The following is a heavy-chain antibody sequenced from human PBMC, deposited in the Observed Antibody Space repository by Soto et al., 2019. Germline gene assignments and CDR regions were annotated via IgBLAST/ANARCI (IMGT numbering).Heavy chain of an antibody. CDR2: IYWDDDK. J-gene: IGHJ6*02. CDR1: GFSLSTSGVG. Sequence: QITLKESGPTLVKPTQTLTLTCTFSGFSLSTSGVGVGWIRQPPGKALEWLALIYWDDDKRYSPSLKSRLTLTRDTPKTQGVLKMNKRDLGNPPKFYCPPLILMVGGGGGGDYYGMDVWGQGTTVTVSS. CDR3: PPLILMVGGGGGGDYYGMDV. D-gene: IGHD3-9*01. V-gene: IGHV2-5*02.